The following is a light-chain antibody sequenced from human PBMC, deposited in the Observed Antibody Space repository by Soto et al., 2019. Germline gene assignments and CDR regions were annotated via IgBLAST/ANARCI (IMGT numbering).Light chain of an antibody. Sequence: QSALTQPASVSGSTGKSITISCTGTSSDVGGYNYVSWYQQHPGKAPKLMIYDVSNRPSGVSNRFSGSKSGNTASLTISGLQAEDEADYYCSSYTSSSTPHVVFGGGTKVTFL. CDR3: SSYTSSSTPHVV. J-gene: IGLJ2*01. V-gene: IGLV2-14*01. CDR2: DVS. CDR1: SSDVGGYNY.